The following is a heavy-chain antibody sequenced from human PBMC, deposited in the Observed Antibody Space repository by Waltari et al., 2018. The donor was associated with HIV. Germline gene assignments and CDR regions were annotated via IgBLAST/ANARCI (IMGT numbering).Heavy chain of an antibody. CDR2: IIPIFGTA. Sequence: QVQLVQSGAEVKKPGSSVKVSCKASGGTFSSYAISWVRQAPGQGLEWMRGIIPIFGTANYAQKFQGRVTITADESTSTAYMELSSLRSEDTAVYYCASLLGGTVTEGRAYYYYTVWTSGAKGPRSPSP. V-gene: IGHV1-69*01. CDR3: ASLLGGTVTEGRAYYYYTVWTS. D-gene: IGHD4-17*01. J-gene: IGHJ6*02. CDR1: GGTFSSYA.